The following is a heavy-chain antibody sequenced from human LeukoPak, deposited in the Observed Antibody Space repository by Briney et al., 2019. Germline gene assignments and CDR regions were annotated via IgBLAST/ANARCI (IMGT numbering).Heavy chain of an antibody. V-gene: IGHV1-69*13. D-gene: IGHD3-3*01. CDR2: IIPIFGTA. Sequence: ASVKVSCKASGGTFSSYAISWVRQAPGQGLEWMGGIIPIFGTANYAQKFQGRVTITADESTSTAYMELSSLRSEDTAVYYCARSVPPSMSFWSGYPFDYWGQGTLVTVSS. CDR3: ARSVPPSMSFWSGYPFDY. CDR1: GGTFSSYA. J-gene: IGHJ4*02.